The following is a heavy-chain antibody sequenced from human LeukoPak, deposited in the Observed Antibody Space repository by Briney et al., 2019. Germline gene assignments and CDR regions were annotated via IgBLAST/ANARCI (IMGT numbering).Heavy chain of an antibody. J-gene: IGHJ4*02. CDR2: IIPIFGTA. Sequence: ASVTVSCKASGGTFSSYAISWVRQAPGQGLEWMGGIIPIFGTANYAQKFQGRVTITADESTSTAYMELSSLRSEDTAVYYCAREGGGKGIFDYWGQGTLVTVSS. D-gene: IGHD4-23*01. CDR1: GGTFSSYA. CDR3: AREGGGKGIFDY. V-gene: IGHV1-69*01.